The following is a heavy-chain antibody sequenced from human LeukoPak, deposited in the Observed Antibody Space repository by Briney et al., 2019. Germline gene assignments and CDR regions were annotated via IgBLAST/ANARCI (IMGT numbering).Heavy chain of an antibody. CDR3: ASRLGGIVGDY. CDR2: IWYDGSNK. D-gene: IGHD2-15*01. Sequence: GGSLRLSCAASGFTFSSYGMHWVRQAPGKGLEWVALIWYDGSNKYYADSVKGRFTISRDNSKNTVYLQMNSLRAEDTAVYYCASRLGGIVGDYWGQGTLVTVSS. CDR1: GFTFSSYG. V-gene: IGHV3-33*01. J-gene: IGHJ4*02.